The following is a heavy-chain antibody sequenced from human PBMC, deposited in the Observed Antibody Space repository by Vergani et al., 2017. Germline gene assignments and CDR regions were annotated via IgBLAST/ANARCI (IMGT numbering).Heavy chain of an antibody. D-gene: IGHD6-13*01. Sequence: QVQLVQSGSELKKPGASVKVSCKASGYTFTRYAMNWVRQAPGQGLEWMGWIIPILGIANYAQKFQGRVTITADKSTSTAYMELSSLRSEDTAVYYCARDRYSSSWTASYYYYMDVWGKGTTVTVSS. V-gene: IGHV1-69*09. CDR1: GYTFTRYA. CDR3: ARDRYSSSWTASYYYYMDV. CDR2: IIPILGIA. J-gene: IGHJ6*03.